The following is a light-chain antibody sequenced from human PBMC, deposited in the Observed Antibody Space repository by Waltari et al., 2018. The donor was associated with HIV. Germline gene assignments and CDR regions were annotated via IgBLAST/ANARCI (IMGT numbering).Light chain of an antibody. J-gene: IGLJ3*02. V-gene: IGLV1-44*01. CDR2: SSN. Sequence: QSVPTQPPSASGTPGQRVTISCSGSSSNIGINTVNWYQHLPGTAPKLLIYSSNQRPSGVPDRFSGSKSGTSASLAISGLQSEDEADYYCAAWDDRLNGWVFGGGTKLTVL. CDR3: AAWDDRLNGWV. CDR1: SSNIGINT.